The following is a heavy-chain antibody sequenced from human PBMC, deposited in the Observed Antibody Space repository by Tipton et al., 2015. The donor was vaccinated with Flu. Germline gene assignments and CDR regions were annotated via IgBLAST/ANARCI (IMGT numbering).Heavy chain of an antibody. CDR1: GFTVSSNY. V-gene: IGHV3-53*01. D-gene: IGHD2-2*01. Sequence: QLVQSGGGLIQRGGSLRLSRVVSGFTVSSNYMTWVRQAPGKGLEWVSVIYSGGSTNYADSVKGRFTISRDNSKNTLYRQMNSLRAEDTAVYYCTGGRGYCVTTTCLLPFYFRGQETLVTVSS. CDR3: TGGRGYCVTTTCLLPFYF. CDR2: IYSGGST. J-gene: IGHJ4*02.